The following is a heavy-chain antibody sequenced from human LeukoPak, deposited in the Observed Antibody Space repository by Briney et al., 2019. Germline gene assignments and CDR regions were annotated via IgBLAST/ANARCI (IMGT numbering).Heavy chain of an antibody. D-gene: IGHD4-11*01. CDR1: GGSISSGSYY. Sequence: SETLSLTCTVSGGSISSGSYYWSWIRQPAGKGLEWIGRINTSGGTNYNPSLKSRVTISVDTSKNQFSLKLSSVAAADTAVYYCASIQSYYFGLDVWGQGTTVTVS. CDR3: ASIQSYYFGLDV. CDR2: INTSGGT. V-gene: IGHV4-61*02. J-gene: IGHJ6*02.